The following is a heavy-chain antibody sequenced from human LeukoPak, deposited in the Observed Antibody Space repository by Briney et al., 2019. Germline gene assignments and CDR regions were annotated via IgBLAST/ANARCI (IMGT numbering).Heavy chain of an antibody. D-gene: IGHD3-10*01. CDR2: INPSGGST. Sequence: ASVTVSCKASGYTFASYYMHWVRQAPGQGLEWMGIINPSGGSTSYAQKFQGRVTMTRDTSTSIVYMELSSLRSEDTAVYYCARDSGRGFDYWGQGTLVTVSS. V-gene: IGHV1-46*01. J-gene: IGHJ4*02. CDR3: ARDSGRGFDY. CDR1: GYTFASYY.